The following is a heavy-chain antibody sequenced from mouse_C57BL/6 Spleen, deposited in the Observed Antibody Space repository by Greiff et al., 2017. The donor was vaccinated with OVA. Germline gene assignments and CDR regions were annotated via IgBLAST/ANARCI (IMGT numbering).Heavy chain of an antibody. CDR1: GFTFSSYA. CDR2: ISDGGSYT. Sequence: DVKLVESGGGLVKPGGSLKLSCAASGFTFSSYAMSWVRQTPEKRLEWVATISDGGSYTYYPDNVKGRFTISRDNAKNNLYLQMSHLKSEDTAMYYCARDRGSRAYYYAMDYWGQGTSVTVSS. CDR3: ARDRGSRAYYYAMDY. D-gene: IGHD3-3*01. J-gene: IGHJ4*01. V-gene: IGHV5-4*01.